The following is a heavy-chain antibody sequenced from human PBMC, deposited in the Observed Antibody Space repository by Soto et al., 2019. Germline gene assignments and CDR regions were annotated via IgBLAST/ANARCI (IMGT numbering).Heavy chain of an antibody. CDR3: ARGPLYTSSWFSDYYYYGMDV. CDR2: ISTDNGNT. CDR1: GYTFNTYG. Sequence: QVVLVQSGVEVKKPGASVKVSCTASGYTFNTYGISWVRQAPGQGLEWMGWISTDNGNTNYSQKFQDRVTMTTDTSTSTAYMELRSLRSDDTAVYSCARGPLYTSSWFSDYYYYGMDVWGQGTTVTVSS. D-gene: IGHD6-13*01. V-gene: IGHV1-18*01. J-gene: IGHJ6*02.